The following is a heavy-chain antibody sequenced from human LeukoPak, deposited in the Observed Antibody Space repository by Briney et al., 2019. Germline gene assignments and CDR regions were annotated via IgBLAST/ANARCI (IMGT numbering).Heavy chain of an antibody. CDR2: IIGSARST. J-gene: IGHJ5*02. D-gene: IGHD4-23*01. CDR1: GFVFSNFA. Sequence: PGGSLGLSCGVSGFVFSNFALTWVRQAPGKGLEWVSTIIGSARSTFHAASVKGRSTISRDNSNNTVFLHMNSLRAEDTAVYFCAKHPGPYGANPFSSWGLGTLVTVSS. V-gene: IGHV3-23*01. CDR3: AKHPGPYGANPFSS.